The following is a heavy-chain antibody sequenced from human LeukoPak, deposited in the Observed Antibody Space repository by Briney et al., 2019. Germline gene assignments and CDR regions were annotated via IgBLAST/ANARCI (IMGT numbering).Heavy chain of an antibody. V-gene: IGHV3-23*01. D-gene: IGHD5-12*01. J-gene: IGHJ4*02. Sequence: GGSLRLSCAASGFTFSSYPMSWVRQAPGKGLEWVSAISGSGGSTYYADSVKGRFTISRDSSKNTLCLQMNSLRAEDTAVYYCAKSKFATSGYDGSLDYWGQGILVTASS. CDR2: ISGSGGST. CDR3: AKSKFATSGYDGSLDY. CDR1: GFTFSSYP.